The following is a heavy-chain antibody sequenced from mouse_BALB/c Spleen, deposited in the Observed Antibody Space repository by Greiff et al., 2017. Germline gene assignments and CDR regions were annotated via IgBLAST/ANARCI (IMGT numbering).Heavy chain of an antibody. V-gene: IGHV1-66*01. CDR2: IFPGSGNT. CDR3: ARLYGYDNYAMDY. J-gene: IGHJ4*01. D-gene: IGHD2-2*01. Sequence: QVQLKESGPELVKPGASVKISCKASGYSFTSYYIHWVKQRPGQGLEWIGWIFPGSGNTKYNEKFKGKATLTADTSSSTAYMQLSSLTSEDSAVYFCARLYGYDNYAMDYWGQGTSVTVSS. CDR1: GYSFTSYY.